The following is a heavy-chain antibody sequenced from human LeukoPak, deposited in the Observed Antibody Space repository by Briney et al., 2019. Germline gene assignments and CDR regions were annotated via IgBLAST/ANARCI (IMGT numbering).Heavy chain of an antibody. CDR2: ISYDGSNK. CDR1: GFTFSSYG. D-gene: IGHD6-6*01. CDR3: AKTGVSSIAARPWGNFDY. Sequence: GGSLRLSCAASGFTFSSYGMHWVRQAPGKGLEWVAVISYDGSNKYYADSVKGRFTISRDNSKNTLYLQMNSLRAEDTAVYYCAKTGVSSIAARPWGNFDYWGQGTLVTVSS. V-gene: IGHV3-30*18. J-gene: IGHJ4*02.